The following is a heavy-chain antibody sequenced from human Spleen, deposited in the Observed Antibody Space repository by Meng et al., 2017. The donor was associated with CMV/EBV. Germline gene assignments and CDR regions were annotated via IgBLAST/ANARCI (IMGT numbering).Heavy chain of an antibody. D-gene: IGHD1-7*01. CDR1: GFTFSNAW. V-gene: IGHV3-15*01. Sequence: GESLKISCAASGFTFSNAWMSWVRQAPGKGLEWVGRIKSKTDGGTTDYAAPVKGRFTISRDNAKNSLYLQMNSLRAEDTAVYYCASKLQNTYYYYGMDVWGQGTTVTVSS. CDR2: IKSKTDGGTT. J-gene: IGHJ6*02. CDR3: ASKLQNTYYYYGMDV.